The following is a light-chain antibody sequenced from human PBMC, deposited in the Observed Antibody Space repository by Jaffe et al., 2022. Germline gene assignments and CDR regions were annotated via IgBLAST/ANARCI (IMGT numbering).Light chain of an antibody. J-gene: IGKJ1*01. CDR2: TAS. CDR3: QQSYNFPWT. Sequence: DIQVTQSPSSLSASVADRVTITCRASQSIGNYLNWYQQKPGKAPKLLIYTASNLQSGVPFRFSGSGSGTDFTLTISSLQPEDFATYYCQQSYNFPWTFGQGTKVEI. CDR1: QSIGNY. V-gene: IGKV1-39*01.